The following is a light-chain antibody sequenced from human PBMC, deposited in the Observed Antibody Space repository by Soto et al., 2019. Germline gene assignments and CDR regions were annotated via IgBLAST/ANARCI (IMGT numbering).Light chain of an antibody. Sequence: EIVLTQSPGTLSLSPGDRASLSCRASQSVSSSYLAWYQQKPGQAPRLIIYGASMRATGIPYRFSGSGSGTDFTLTISRLEPEDFAVYYCQQYGSSPKYTFGQGTKLEIK. CDR3: QQYGSSPKYT. V-gene: IGKV3-20*01. CDR2: GAS. J-gene: IGKJ2*01. CDR1: QSVSSSY.